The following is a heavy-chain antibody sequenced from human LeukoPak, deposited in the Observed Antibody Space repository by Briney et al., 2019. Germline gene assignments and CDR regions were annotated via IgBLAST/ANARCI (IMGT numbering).Heavy chain of an antibody. CDR1: GGSFDGYS. D-gene: IGHD4-11*01. V-gene: IGHV4-34*01. CDR3: ATSTKVVRPDSWDS. CDR2: INLGGST. Sequence: SETLSLTCAISGGSFDGYSWSWIRQSPGEGLEWIGEINLGGSTNYNPSLKSRVTMTIDTSKREVSLKLTSVTAADTSIYFCATSTKVVRPDSWDSWGQGTLVSVSS. J-gene: IGHJ4*02.